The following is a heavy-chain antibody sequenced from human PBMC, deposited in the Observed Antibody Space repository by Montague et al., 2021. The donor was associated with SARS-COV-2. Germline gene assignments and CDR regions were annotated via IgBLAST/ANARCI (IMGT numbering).Heavy chain of an antibody. CDR1: GDSISIYY. D-gene: IGHD6-19*01. CDR3: ARGERGVWYNHYFDY. J-gene: IGHJ4*02. V-gene: IGHV4-59*12. Sequence: SETLSLTCTVSGDSISIYYWSWIRQPPGKGLEWIGYVYYSGSTNYNPSLKSRVTISVDTPKNQFSLKLMSVTAADTAVYYCARGERGVWYNHYFDYWGQGALVTVSS. CDR2: VYYSGST.